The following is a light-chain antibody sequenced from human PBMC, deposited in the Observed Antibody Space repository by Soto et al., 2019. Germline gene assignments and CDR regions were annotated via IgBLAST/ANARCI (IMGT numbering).Light chain of an antibody. CDR2: AAS. CDR1: QSISSY. Sequence: DIQMPQAPSSLYASVGDRVTITCRASQSISSYLNWYQQKPGKAPKLLIYAASSLQSGVPSKFSGSGSGTEFTLTISSLQPEDFATYYCQQSYSTPPTFVQGTKVDIK. CDR3: QQSYSTPPT. J-gene: IGKJ1*01. V-gene: IGKV1-39*01.